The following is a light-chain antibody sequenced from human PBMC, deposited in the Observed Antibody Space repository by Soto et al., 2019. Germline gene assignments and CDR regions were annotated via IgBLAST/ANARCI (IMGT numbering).Light chain of an antibody. V-gene: IGKV3-15*01. Sequence: EIVMTQSPGTLSVSPGERATLSCRASQSVSVNLAWYQQKPGQAPRLLIYGVSTRATGIPARFSGSESGTEFTLTISSLQSEDFAIYYCQHYDKWPFTFGQGTQLEI. J-gene: IGKJ2*01. CDR2: GVS. CDR3: QHYDKWPFT. CDR1: QSVSVN.